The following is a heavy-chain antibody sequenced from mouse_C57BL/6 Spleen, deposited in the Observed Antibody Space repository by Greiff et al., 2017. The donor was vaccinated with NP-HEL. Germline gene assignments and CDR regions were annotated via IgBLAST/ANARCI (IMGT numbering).Heavy chain of an antibody. CDR3: ARYDGCLRGYFDV. V-gene: IGHV5-4*01. CDR2: ICDGGSYT. D-gene: IGHD2-3*01. CDR1: GFTFSSYA. Sequence: EVQLQESGGGLVKPGGSLKLSCAASGFTFSSYAMSWVRQTPGKRLEWVATICDGGSYTYYPDNVKGRFTISRDKAKNNLYLPLRQLKSEDTAMYYCARYDGCLRGYFDVWGTGTTVTVSS. J-gene: IGHJ1*03.